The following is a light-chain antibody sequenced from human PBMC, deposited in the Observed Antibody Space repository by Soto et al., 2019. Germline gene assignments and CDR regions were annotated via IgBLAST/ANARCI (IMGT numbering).Light chain of an antibody. V-gene: IGKV1-5*03. CDR3: QQYNSYSPWT. CDR1: QSISTW. J-gene: IGKJ2*02. CDR2: KAS. Sequence: DIQMTQSPSTLSASVGDRVTITCRASQSISTWLAWYQQKPGKAPKLLIYKASSFETGVPSRFSGSGSGTEFTITISSLQPDDFATYYCQQYNSYSPWTFGQGTKLEIK.